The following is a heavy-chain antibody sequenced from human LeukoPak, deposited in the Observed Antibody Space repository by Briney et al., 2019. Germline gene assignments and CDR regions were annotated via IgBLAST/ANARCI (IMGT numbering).Heavy chain of an antibody. D-gene: IGHD3-3*01. Sequence: EASVKVSCKASGYTFTGYYMHWVRQAPGQGLEWMGWINPNSGGTNYAQKFQGRVTMTRDTSISTAYMELSRLRSDDTAVYYCARDFMDDYYDDYWGQGTLVTVSS. CDR1: GYTFTGYY. CDR2: INPNSGGT. J-gene: IGHJ4*02. V-gene: IGHV1-2*02. CDR3: ARDFMDDYYDDY.